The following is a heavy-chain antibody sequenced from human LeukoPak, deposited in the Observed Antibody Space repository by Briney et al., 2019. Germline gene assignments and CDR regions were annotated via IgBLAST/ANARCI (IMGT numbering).Heavy chain of an antibody. CDR2: IHPGDSGT. CDR1: GYSLTNYW. D-gene: IGHD5-18*01. V-gene: IGHV5-51*01. Sequence: GESLKTSCKGSGYSLTNYWIGWVRQMPGEGLGWMGIIHPGDSGTRYSPSFQGPVTMSVDESITTAYLQWSSLRASDSAIYYCARGGTYRYGSSDYWGQGTLVTVSS. J-gene: IGHJ4*02. CDR3: ARGGTYRYGSSDY.